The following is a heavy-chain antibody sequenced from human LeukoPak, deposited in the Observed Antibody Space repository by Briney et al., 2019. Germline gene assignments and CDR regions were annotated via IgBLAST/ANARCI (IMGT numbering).Heavy chain of an antibody. CDR2: INHSGTT. Sequence: PSETLSLTCVVYGGSFSDNYWTWIRQPPGKGPEWIGEINHSGTTSYNPSLQSRVTVSVDTSKNQFSLKLSSVTAADTAVYYCARRRRHESTYGYVFYFDYWGQGTLVTVSS. D-gene: IGHD3-16*01. CDR1: GGSFSDNY. CDR3: ARRRRHESTYGYVFYFDY. V-gene: IGHV4-34*01. J-gene: IGHJ4*02.